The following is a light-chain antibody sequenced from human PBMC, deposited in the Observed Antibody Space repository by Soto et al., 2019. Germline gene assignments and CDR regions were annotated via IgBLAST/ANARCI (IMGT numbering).Light chain of an antibody. CDR2: WAS. V-gene: IGKV4-1*01. CDR1: QILVYSDGNTY. Sequence: VMTQSPLALPAPLVQPAYISFMSSQILVYSDGNTYLNWFQQKPGQPPKLLIYWASTRESGVPDRFSGSGSGTDFTLTISSLQAEDVAVYYCQQYYSTPWTCGQGTKVDIK. CDR3: QQYYSTPWT. J-gene: IGKJ1*01.